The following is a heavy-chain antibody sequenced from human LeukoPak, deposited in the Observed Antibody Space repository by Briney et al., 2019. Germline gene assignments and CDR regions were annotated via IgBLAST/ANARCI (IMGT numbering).Heavy chain of an antibody. J-gene: IGHJ4*02. CDR3: VRERDRGIDVADDFDY. CDR2: INDRGGYI. Sequence: PGGSLRLSCAASGFSFSMYIMAWVRQAPGKGLEWVSVINDRGGYIQDADSVKDRFTISRDNYQNTLFLQMNSLRAEDTAVYYCVRERDRGIDVADDFDYWGQGTLVTVSS. CDR1: GFSFSMYI. D-gene: IGHD6-19*01. V-gene: IGHV3-23*01.